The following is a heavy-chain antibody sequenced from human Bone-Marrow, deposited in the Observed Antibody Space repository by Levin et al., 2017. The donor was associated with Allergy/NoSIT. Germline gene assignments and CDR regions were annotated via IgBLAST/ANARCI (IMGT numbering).Heavy chain of an antibody. D-gene: IGHD1-26*01. CDR3: TRENYSSEFESDAFDI. CDR1: GFPFSNAW. CDR2: VKRKTDGGTT. J-gene: IGHJ3*02. Sequence: GESLKISCGASGFPFSNAWMSWVRQAPGKGLGWVGRVKRKTDGGTTDYAAPVKGRFIISRDDSQKTLYLQMNRLRTEDTAVYYCTRENYSSEFESDAFDIWGQGRMVTVSS. V-gene: IGHV3-15*01.